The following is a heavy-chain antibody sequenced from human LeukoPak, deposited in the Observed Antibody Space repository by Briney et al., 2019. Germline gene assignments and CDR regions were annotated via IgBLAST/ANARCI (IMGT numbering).Heavy chain of an antibody. D-gene: IGHD3-16*01. CDR3: AKEVRGDAFDI. V-gene: IGHV3-21*01. Sequence: GGSLRLSCAASGFTFSSYAMSWVRQAPGKGLEWVSSISSSSSYIYYADSVKGRFTISRDNTKNTLFLQMNSLRAEDTAVYYCAKEVRGDAFDIWGQGTMVTVSS. J-gene: IGHJ3*02. CDR2: ISSSSSYI. CDR1: GFTFSSYA.